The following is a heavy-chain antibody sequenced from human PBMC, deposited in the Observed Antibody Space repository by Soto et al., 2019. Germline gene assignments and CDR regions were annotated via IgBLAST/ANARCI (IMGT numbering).Heavy chain of an antibody. D-gene: IGHD4-17*01. CDR2: ISSSGSTI. V-gene: IGHV3-48*03. CDR3: ARVMTTVPN. J-gene: IGHJ4*02. CDR1: GFTFSSYE. Sequence: EVQLVESGGGLVQPGGSLRLSCAASGFTFSSYEMNWVRQAQGKGLEWVSYISSSGSTIYYADSVKGRFTISRDNAKNSLYLQMNSLRAEDTAVYYCARVMTTVPNWGQGTLVTVSS.